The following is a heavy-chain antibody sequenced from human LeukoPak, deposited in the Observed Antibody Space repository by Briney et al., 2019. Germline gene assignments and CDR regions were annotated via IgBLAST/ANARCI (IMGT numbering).Heavy chain of an antibody. CDR2: INHSGST. CDR3: ARNRFSVVPAARKYNWFDP. Sequence: SETLFLTCAVYGGSFSGYYWSWIRQPPGKGLEWIGEINHSGSTNYNPSLKSRVTISVDTSKNQFSLKLSSVTAADTAVYYCARNRFSVVPAARKYNWFDPWGQGTLVTVSS. D-gene: IGHD2-2*01. V-gene: IGHV4-34*01. J-gene: IGHJ5*02. CDR1: GGSFSGYY.